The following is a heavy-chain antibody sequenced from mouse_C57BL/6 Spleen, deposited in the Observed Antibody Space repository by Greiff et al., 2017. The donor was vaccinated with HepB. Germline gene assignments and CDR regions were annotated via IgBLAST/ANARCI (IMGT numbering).Heavy chain of an antibody. J-gene: IGHJ2*01. Sequence: EVQLQQSGPELVKPGASVKISCKASGYTFTDYYMNWVKQSHGKSLEWIGDINPNNGGTSYNQKFKGKATLTVDKSSSTAYMELRSLTSEDSAVYYCARRDYGLKDVDYWGQGTTLTVSS. CDR2: INPNNGGT. CDR1: GYTFTDYY. V-gene: IGHV1-26*01. CDR3: ARRDYGLKDVDY. D-gene: IGHD1-1*02.